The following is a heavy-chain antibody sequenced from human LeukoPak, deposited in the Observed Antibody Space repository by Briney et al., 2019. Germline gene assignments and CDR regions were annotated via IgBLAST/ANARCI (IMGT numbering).Heavy chain of an antibody. CDR1: GSTFSSYA. D-gene: IGHD6-6*01. J-gene: IGHJ4*02. Sequence: GRSLRLSCAASGSTFSSYAMHWVRQAPGKGLEWVAVISYDGSNKYYADSVKGRFTISRDNSKNTLYLQMNSLRAEDTAVYYCARMTGKYGRYYFDSWGQGTLVTVSS. V-gene: IGHV3-30*04. CDR2: ISYDGSNK. CDR3: ARMTGKYGRYYFDS.